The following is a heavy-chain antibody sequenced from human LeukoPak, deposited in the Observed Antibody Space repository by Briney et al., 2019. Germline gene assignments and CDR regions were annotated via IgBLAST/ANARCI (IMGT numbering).Heavy chain of an antibody. Sequence: GGSLRLSCAASGFTFSFYTMHWVRQAPGEGLEWVALMSNDGTNKYYADYVKGRFTISRDNSKTTLYLQMNSLRAEDTAVYYCAREWGYSDPFGFLDYWGQGTLVTVSS. V-gene: IGHV3-30-3*01. CDR2: MSNDGTNK. J-gene: IGHJ4*02. D-gene: IGHD4-17*01. CDR3: AREWGYSDPFGFLDY. CDR1: GFTFSFYT.